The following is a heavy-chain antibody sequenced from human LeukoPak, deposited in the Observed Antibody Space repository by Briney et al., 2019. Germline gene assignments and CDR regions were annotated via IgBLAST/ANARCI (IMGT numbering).Heavy chain of an antibody. V-gene: IGHV3-53*01. CDR1: GLTVSSNY. D-gene: IGHD6-13*01. CDR2: IQDSGST. CDR3: ARRSPGSSSSYDY. J-gene: IGHJ4*02. Sequence: GGSLRLSCAASGLTVSSNYMSWVRQAPGTGLEWVSVIQDSGSTYYTDSVKGRFTISRDNSKNKVYLQMNSLRAEDTAVYYCARRSPGSSSSYDYWGQGNLVTVSS.